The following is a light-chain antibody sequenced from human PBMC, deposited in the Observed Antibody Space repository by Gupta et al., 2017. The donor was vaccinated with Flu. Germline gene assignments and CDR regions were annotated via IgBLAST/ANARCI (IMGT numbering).Light chain of an antibody. CDR3: ASWDDSLKIYV. J-gene: IGLJ1*01. Sequence: SSPNVGSNAVNWFQQLPGTAPKLFIYRNNQRPSGVPERFSGSKSGTSASLTITELQSGDEADYYCASWDDSLKIYVFGTGTRVIVL. CDR2: RNN. CDR1: SPNVGSNA. V-gene: IGLV1-44*01.